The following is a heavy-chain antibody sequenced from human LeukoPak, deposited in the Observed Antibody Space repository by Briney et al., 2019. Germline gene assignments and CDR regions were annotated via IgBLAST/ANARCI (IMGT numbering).Heavy chain of an antibody. CDR1: GFTFSSYW. D-gene: IGHD3-3*01. J-gene: IGHJ4*02. V-gene: IGHV3-7*01. CDR3: ARELGDYDFWSGYLSLFDY. CDR2: IKQDGSEK. Sequence: GGSLRLSCAASGFTFSSYWMSWVRQAPGKGLEWVANIKQDGSEKYYVDSVKGRFTISRDNAKNSLYLQMNSLRAEDTAVYYCARELGDYDFWSGYLSLFDYWGQGTLVTVSS.